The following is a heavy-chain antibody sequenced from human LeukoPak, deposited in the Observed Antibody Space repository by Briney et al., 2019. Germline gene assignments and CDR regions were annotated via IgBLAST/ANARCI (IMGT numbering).Heavy chain of an antibody. CDR1: GGIFSSYV. V-gene: IGHV1-69*13. J-gene: IGHJ5*02. CDR3: ALNIAARPGYFDP. D-gene: IGHD6-6*01. CDR2: IIPLFGTA. Sequence: GASVKVSCKASGGIFSSYVISWVRQAPGQGLGWMGGIIPLFGTANYAQKFQGRVTITADEPTSTAYMELSNLTSADTAVYYCALNIAARPGYFDPWGQGTLVTVSS.